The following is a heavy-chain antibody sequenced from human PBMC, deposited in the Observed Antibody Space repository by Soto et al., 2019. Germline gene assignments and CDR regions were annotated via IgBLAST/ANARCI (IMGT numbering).Heavy chain of an antibody. CDR1: GYTFTGYY. CDR2: INPNSGGT. D-gene: IGHD3-22*01. CDR3: ARDGRRFPKYYYDSSGSALDY. V-gene: IGHV1-2*04. J-gene: IGHJ4*02. Sequence: ASVKVSCKAPGYTFTGYYMHWVRQAPGQGLERMGWINPNSGGTNYAQKFQGWVTMTRDTSISTAYMELSRLRSDDTAVYYCARDGRRFPKYYYDSSGSALDYWGQGILVTVSS.